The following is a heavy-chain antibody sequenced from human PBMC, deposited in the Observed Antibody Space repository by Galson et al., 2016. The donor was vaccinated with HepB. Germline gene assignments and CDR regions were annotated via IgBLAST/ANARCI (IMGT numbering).Heavy chain of an antibody. CDR1: GFTFSLYA. CDR3: ARAFKSGELRRSIVAVGTHRFDP. CDR2: ISYDGSTK. Sequence: SLRLSCAASGFTFSLYAMHWVRQAPGKGLEWVAVISYDGSTKYVDSVKGRLTISRDNSKNTLYLQMNSLRAEDTAVYYCARAFKSGELRRSIVAVGTHRFDPWGQGTLVTVSS. V-gene: IGHV3-30-3*01. D-gene: IGHD6-13*01. J-gene: IGHJ5*02.